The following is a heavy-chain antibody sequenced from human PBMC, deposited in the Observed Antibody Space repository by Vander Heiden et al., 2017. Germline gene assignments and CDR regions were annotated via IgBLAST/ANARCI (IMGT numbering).Heavy chain of an antibody. CDR1: GFTVSSYS. J-gene: IGHJ4*02. Sequence: EVQLVESGGGVVQPGGSLRLSCAASGFTVSSYSRNWVRQAPGKGLEWVSYISSSSSTIYYADSVKGRFTISRDNAKNSLYLQMNSLRDEDTAVYYCARVGYSSGWYVYFDYWGQGTLVTVSS. D-gene: IGHD6-19*01. CDR2: ISSSSSTI. CDR3: ARVGYSSGWYVYFDY. V-gene: IGHV3-48*02.